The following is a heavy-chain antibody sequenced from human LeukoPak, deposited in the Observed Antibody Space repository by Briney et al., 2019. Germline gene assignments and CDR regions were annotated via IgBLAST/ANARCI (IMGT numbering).Heavy chain of an antibody. J-gene: IGHJ6*03. D-gene: IGHD3-10*01. V-gene: IGHV4-39*07. CDR2: IYYSGST. CDR3: ARRLGRKFGERFYYYHYMDV. CDR1: GGSITSSSYY. Sequence: SETLSLTCTVSGGSITSSSYYWGWIRQPPGKGLEWIGSIYYSGSTYYNPPLKSRVTISVDTSKNQFSLKLSSVTAADTAVYYCARRLGRKFGERFYYYHYMDVWGKGTTVTISS.